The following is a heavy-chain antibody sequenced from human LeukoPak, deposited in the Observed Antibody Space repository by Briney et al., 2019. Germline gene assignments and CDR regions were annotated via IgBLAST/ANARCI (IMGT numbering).Heavy chain of an antibody. CDR3: AKDSRGYQDFFDY. CDR1: GFTFSSYA. V-gene: IGHV3-30*04. J-gene: IGHJ4*02. Sequence: GGSLRLSCAASGFTFSSYAMHWVRQAPGKGLEWVAVISYDGSNKYYADSVKGRFTTSRDNSRNTLYLQMNSLRAEDTAVYYCAKDSRGYQDFFDYWGQGTLVTVSS. CDR2: ISYDGSNK. D-gene: IGHD3-22*01.